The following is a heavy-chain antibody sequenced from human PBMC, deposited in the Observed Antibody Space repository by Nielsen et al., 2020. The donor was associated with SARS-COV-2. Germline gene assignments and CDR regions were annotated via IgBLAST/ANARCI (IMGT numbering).Heavy chain of an antibody. CDR3: VRDSSVVIWSGYPVD. V-gene: IGHV3-21*01. Sequence: GGSLRLSCAASGFSFNTYSMNWVRQAPGKGLEWVSSISSSSLYIYYADSVKGRFTISRDNAKNSLYLQMNSLRAEDTAVYYCVRDSSVVIWSGYPVDWGQGTLVTVSS. J-gene: IGHJ4*02. D-gene: IGHD3-3*01. CDR2: ISSSSLYI. CDR1: GFSFNTYS.